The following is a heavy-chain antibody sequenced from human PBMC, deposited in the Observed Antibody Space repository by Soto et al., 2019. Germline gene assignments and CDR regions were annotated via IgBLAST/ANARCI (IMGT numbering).Heavy chain of an antibody. J-gene: IGHJ5*02. CDR1: GYSINSGYY. CDR3: ARIDYYDSSDNKHNTGWFDP. CDR2: IYHSESA. V-gene: IGHV4-38-2*01. Sequence: PSETLSLTCAGSGYSINSGYYWGWIRQPPGKGLEWIGSIYHSESAYYNPSLKSRVTMSLDTSKNQFSLKLSSVTAADTAVYYCARIDYYDSSDNKHNTGWFDPWGQGTLVTV. D-gene: IGHD3-22*01.